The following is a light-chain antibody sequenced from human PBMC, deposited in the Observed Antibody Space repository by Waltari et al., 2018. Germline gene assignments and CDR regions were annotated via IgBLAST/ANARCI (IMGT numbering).Light chain of an antibody. CDR1: QAINNY. V-gene: IGKV1-27*01. CDR3: QQYSTWFYT. J-gene: IGKJ2*01. Sequence: DIQMTQFPSSLSASVGDSVTISCRASQAINNYLAWYQQKPGKLPKLLIYATSTLQSGVPSRFSGSGTGTDFTLTIRSLQPEDVAIYYCQQYSTWFYTFGQGTKLEI. CDR2: ATS.